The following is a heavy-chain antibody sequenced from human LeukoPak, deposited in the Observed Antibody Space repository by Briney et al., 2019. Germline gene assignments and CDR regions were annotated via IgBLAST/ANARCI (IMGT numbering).Heavy chain of an antibody. CDR3: ARQYCSGGSCYSGDDYLDY. CDR2: ISSSSSTI. CDR1: GFTFSSYS. D-gene: IGHD2-15*01. V-gene: IGHV3-48*04. Sequence: PGGSLRLSCAASGFTFSSYSMNWVRQAPGKGLEWVSYISSSSSTIYYADSVKGRFTISRDNAKNSLYLQMNSLRAEDTAVYYCARQYCSGGSCYSGDDYLDYWGQGTLVTVSS. J-gene: IGHJ4*02.